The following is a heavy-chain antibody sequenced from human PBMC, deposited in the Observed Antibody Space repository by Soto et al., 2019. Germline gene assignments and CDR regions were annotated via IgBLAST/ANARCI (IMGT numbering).Heavy chain of an antibody. Sequence: QVQLQQWGAGLLKPSETLSLTCAVYGGSFSGYYWSWIRQPPGKGLEWIGEINHSGSTNYNPSLKSRVTISVDTSKNQFSLKLSSVTAADTAVYYCARGQRRSRYFDWLYSNWFDPWGQGTLVTVSS. J-gene: IGHJ5*02. V-gene: IGHV4-34*01. CDR3: ARGQRRSRYFDWLYSNWFDP. CDR2: INHSGST. D-gene: IGHD3-9*01. CDR1: GGSFSGYY.